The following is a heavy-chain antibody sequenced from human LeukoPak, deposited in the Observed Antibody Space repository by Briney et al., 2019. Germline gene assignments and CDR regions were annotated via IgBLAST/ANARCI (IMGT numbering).Heavy chain of an antibody. V-gene: IGHV3-66*01. J-gene: IGHJ4*02. CDR3: ARDNWGRPLDY. CDR1: GFTVSSNY. CDR2: IYSGGSA. D-gene: IGHD7-27*01. Sequence: GGSLRLSCAASGFTVSSNYMSWVRQAPGKGLEWVSVIYSGGSAYYADSVKGRFTISRDNSKNTLYLQMNSLRAEDTAVYYCARDNWGRPLDYWGQGTLVTVSS.